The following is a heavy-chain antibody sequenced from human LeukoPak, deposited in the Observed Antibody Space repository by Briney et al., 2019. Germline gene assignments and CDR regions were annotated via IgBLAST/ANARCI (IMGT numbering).Heavy chain of an antibody. CDR3: ARDFGCSADSCFSVFDY. D-gene: IGHD2-15*01. CDR1: GFTFSSYE. V-gene: IGHV3-48*03. CDR2: VSSSGSNI. Sequence: GGSLRLSCAASGFTFSSYEMNWVRQAPGKGLEWVSYVSSSGSNIYYADSVKGRFTISRDNAKNSLYLQMNSLRAEDTAVYFCARDFGCSADSCFSVFDYWGQGTLVTVSS. J-gene: IGHJ4*02.